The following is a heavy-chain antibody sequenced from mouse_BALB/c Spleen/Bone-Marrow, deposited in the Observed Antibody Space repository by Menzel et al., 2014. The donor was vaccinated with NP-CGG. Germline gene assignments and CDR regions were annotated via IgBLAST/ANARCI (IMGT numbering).Heavy chain of an antibody. J-gene: IGHJ3*01. CDR1: GYSFTGYN. V-gene: IGHV1-39*01. CDR3: ARSIEYRPLTY. D-gene: IGHD2-14*01. CDR2: IDPYYGGI. Sequence: LVESGPELEKPGASVKISCKASGYSFTGYNMNWVKQSNGKSLEWIGNIDPYYGGISYNQKFKDKATLTVDKSSGTAYMQLKSLTSEDSAVYYCARSIEYRPLTYWGQGTLVTVSA.